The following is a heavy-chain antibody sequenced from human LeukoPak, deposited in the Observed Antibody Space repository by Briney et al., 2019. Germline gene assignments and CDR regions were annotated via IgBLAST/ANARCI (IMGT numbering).Heavy chain of an antibody. CDR1: GFTFSSYS. J-gene: IGHJ6*03. D-gene: IGHD2-15*01. Sequence: PGGSLRLSCAASGFTFSSYSMNWVRQAPGKGLDWVSYISSSSSTIYYADSVKGRFTISRDNAKNSLYLQMNSLRAEDTAVYYCARGPPGGYYYYMDVWGKGTTVTVSS. CDR2: ISSSSSTI. CDR3: ARGPPGGYYYYMDV. V-gene: IGHV3-48*01.